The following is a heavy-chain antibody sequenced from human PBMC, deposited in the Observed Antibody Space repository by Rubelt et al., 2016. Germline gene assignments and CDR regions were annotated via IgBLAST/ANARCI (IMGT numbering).Heavy chain of an antibody. CDR3: ARARPYYDFWSGSPPPRYGMDV. D-gene: IGHD3-3*01. CDR2: ISGGST. J-gene: IGHJ6*02. Sequence: WVSSISGGSTYYADSRKGRFTISRDNSKNTLHLQMNSLRAEDTAVYYCARARPYYDFWSGSPPPRYGMDVWGQGTTVTVSS. V-gene: IGHV3-38-3*01.